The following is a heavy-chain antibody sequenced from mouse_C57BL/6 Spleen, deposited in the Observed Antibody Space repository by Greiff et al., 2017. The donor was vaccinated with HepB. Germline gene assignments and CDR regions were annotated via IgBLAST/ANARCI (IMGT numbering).Heavy chain of an antibody. CDR2: IYPGDGDT. CDR3: ARSEGYYVDY. V-gene: IGHV1-82*01. Sequence: VQLVESGPELVKPGASVKISCKASGYAFSSSWMNWVKQRPGKGLEWIGRIYPGDGDTNYNGKFKGKATLTADKSSSTAYMQLSSLTSEDSAVYFCARSEGYYVDYWGQGTTLTVSS. J-gene: IGHJ2*01. CDR1: GYAFSSSW.